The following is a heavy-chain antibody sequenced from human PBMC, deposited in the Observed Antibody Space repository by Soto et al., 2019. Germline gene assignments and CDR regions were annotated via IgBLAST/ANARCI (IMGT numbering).Heavy chain of an antibody. CDR2: IYHSGTT. CDR1: CGSISSSNW. Sequence: SVTPSLTCAVSCGSISSSNWWSLVRQPPGKGLEWIGEIYHSGTTSYNPSLKSRVSISVDKSKNQFSLNLSSVTAADTAVYSCARYYTGNRPFAYGGQGTLVTVSS. D-gene: IGHD1-26*01. J-gene: IGHJ4*02. V-gene: IGHV4-4*02. CDR3: ARYYTGNRPFAY.